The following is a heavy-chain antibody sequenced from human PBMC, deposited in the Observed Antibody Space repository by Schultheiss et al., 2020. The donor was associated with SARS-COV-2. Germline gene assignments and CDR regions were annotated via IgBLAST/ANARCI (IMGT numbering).Heavy chain of an antibody. CDR2: ISGSGGST. D-gene: IGHD5-18*01. J-gene: IGHJ4*02. V-gene: IGHV3-23*01. Sequence: GGSLRLSCAASGFTFTNYGMHWVRQAPGKGLEWVSAISGSGGSTYYADSVKGRFTISRDNSKNTLYLQMNSLRAEDTAVYYCAKGSIQLWLDWGQGTLVTVSS. CDR1: GFTFTNYG. CDR3: AKGSIQLWLD.